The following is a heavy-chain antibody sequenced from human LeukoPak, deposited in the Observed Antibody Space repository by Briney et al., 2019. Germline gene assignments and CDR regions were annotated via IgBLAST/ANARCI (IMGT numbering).Heavy chain of an antibody. V-gene: IGHV4-59*01. Sequence: SETLSLTCTVSGGSTSSYYWSWLRQPPGKGLEWVGHVYYSGSTNYNPSLKSRVTISLDTSKNQFSLKLSSVTTADTAVYYCARVIGYSSTWFPYYFDHWGQGTLVTVSS. CDR3: ARVIGYSSTWFPYYFDH. CDR2: VYYSGST. J-gene: IGHJ4*02. CDR1: GGSTSSYY. D-gene: IGHD6-13*01.